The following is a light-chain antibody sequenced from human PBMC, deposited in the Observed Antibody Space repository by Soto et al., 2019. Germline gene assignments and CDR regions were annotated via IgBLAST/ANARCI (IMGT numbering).Light chain of an antibody. J-gene: IGKJ4*01. V-gene: IGKV1-8*01. CDR2: AAS. Sequence: AIRMTQSPSSLSASTGDRVTITCRASQGISSYLAWYQQKPGKAPKLLIYAASTLQSGVPSRFSGSGSGTDFTLTISCLQSGDFATYYCQQYYSYPRTFGGGTKVDIK. CDR3: QQYYSYPRT. CDR1: QGISSY.